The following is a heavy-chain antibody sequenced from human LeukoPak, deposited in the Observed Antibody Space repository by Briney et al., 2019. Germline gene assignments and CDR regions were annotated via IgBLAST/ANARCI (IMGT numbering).Heavy chain of an antibody. CDR3: AKGYDFWSGGVDN. D-gene: IGHD3-3*01. V-gene: IGHV3-23*01. CDR1: GFTFSGYA. Sequence: GGPLRLSCAASGFTFSGYAMSWVRQAPGKGLEWVSSISGSGGSTFYADSVKGRFTISRDNSKNTLYLQMDSLRAEDTAVNYCAKGYDFWSGGVDNWGQGTPVTVSS. CDR2: ISGSGGST. J-gene: IGHJ4*02.